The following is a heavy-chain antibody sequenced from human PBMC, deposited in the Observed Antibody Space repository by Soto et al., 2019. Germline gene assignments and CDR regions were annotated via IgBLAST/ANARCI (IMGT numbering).Heavy chain of an antibody. J-gene: IGHJ4*02. CDR3: ARHVALAGPFDS. V-gene: IGHV4-38-2*02. CDR2: IYHSKTT. Sequence: QVHLQESGPGLVKPSETLSLTCTVSNSSITSSFYWGWVRQPPGRGLEWIGSIYHSKTTYYNPSLESRVTISADTSKNRFSLTMTSVTATDTASYYCARHVALAGPFDSWGQGSHVAVSS. D-gene: IGHD6-19*01. CDR1: NSSITSSFY.